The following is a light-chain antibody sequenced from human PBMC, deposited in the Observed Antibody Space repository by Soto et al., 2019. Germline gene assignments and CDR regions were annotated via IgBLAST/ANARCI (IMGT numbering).Light chain of an antibody. CDR1: QSVSSS. J-gene: IGKJ4*01. V-gene: IGKV3-11*01. CDR2: DAS. Sequence: EIVLTQSPATLSLSPGEGATLSCRAGQSVSSSVAWYQQKPGQPPRLLIYDASNRATGIPVRFSGSGCGTDFTLTISSLEPEDFAVYYCQQRSDWVTFGGGTKVEL. CDR3: QQRSDWVT.